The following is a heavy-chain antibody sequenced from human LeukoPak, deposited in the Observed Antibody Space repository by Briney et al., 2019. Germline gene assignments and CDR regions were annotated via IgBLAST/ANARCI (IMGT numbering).Heavy chain of an antibody. V-gene: IGHV1-69*05. CDR3: ARGHYDYDGSGYYDPTDASDI. D-gene: IGHD3-22*01. CDR2: IIPIFGTA. CDR1: GGTFSSYA. Sequence: SVKVSCKASGGTFSSYAISWVRQAPGQGLEWMGRIIPIFGTANYAQKFQGRVTITTDESTSTAYMELSSLRSEDTAVYYCARGHYDYDGSGYYDPTDASDIWGQGTMVTVSS. J-gene: IGHJ3*02.